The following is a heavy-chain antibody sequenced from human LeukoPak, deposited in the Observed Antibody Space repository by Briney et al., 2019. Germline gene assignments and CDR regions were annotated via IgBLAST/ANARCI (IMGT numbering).Heavy chain of an antibody. J-gene: IGHJ4*02. CDR3: ARWPVVPAAVDY. Sequence: SETLSLTCTVSGGSISSGDYYWSWIRQPPGKGLEWIGYIYYSGSTYYNPSLKSRVTISVDTSKNQFPLKLSSVTAADTAVYYCARWPVVPAAVDYWGQGTLVTVSS. D-gene: IGHD2-2*01. CDR2: IYYSGST. V-gene: IGHV4-30-4*01. CDR1: GGSISSGDYY.